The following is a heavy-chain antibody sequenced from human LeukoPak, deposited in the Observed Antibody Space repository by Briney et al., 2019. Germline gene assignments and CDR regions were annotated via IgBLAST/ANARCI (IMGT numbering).Heavy chain of an antibody. CDR1: GFTFGTYW. CDR2: ISGPGGNT. D-gene: IGHD3-16*01. Sequence: GGSLRLSCAASGFTFGTYWMHWVRQAPGKGLEWVSGISGPGGNTYYADSVKGRFTISRDNSKNTLYLQMNSLRAEDTAVYYCAKKVGGVYAFDIWGQGTMVTVSS. J-gene: IGHJ3*02. CDR3: AKKVGGVYAFDI. V-gene: IGHV3-23*01.